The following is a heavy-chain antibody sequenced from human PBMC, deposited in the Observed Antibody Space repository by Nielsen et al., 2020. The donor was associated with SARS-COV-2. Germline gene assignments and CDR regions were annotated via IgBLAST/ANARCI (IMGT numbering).Heavy chain of an antibody. CDR1: GFTFSDYY. Sequence: GESLKISCAASGFTFSDYYMSWIRQAPGKGLEWVSYLSGSGSTIYYADSVKGRFTISRDNAKNSLYLQMNSLRAEDTAVYYCARDQSYGYDLDYWGQGTLVTVSS. D-gene: IGHD5-18*01. V-gene: IGHV3-11*04. CDR2: LSGSGSTI. J-gene: IGHJ4*02. CDR3: ARDQSYGYDLDY.